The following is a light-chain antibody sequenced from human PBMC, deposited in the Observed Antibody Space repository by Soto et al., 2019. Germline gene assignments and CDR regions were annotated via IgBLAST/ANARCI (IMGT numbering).Light chain of an antibody. CDR3: QQYYSTPTWT. Sequence: DIVMTQSPDSLAVSLGERATINCKSSQSVLSSSKNKNYVTWLQQKPRQPPKLLIYWTSVRESGVPDRFSGSVSGTDFTLTISSLQAEDVAVYYCQQYYSTPTWTFGQGTKVEI. V-gene: IGKV4-1*01. J-gene: IGKJ1*01. CDR1: QSVLSSSKNKNY. CDR2: WTS.